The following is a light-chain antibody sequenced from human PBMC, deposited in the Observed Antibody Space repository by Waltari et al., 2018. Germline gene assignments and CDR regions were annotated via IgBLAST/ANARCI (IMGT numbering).Light chain of an antibody. CDR3: QQYDNWPLL. J-gene: IGKJ1*01. Sequence: EIVMTQSPATLSVSPGERATLSCRASQSVSSSLAWYQQKPGQAPRLLFYGASLRATGIPVRFSGSGSGTDFTLTIDSVQSEDFAVYYCQQYDNWPLLFGQGTKVEIK. CDR1: QSVSSS. V-gene: IGKV3-15*01. CDR2: GAS.